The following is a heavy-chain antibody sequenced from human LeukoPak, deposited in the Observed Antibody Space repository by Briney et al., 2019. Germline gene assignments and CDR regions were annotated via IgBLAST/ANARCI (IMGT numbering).Heavy chain of an antibody. CDR3: ARDTSHYYDSSGARAFDI. CDR2: ISAYNGNT. Sequence: ASVKVSCKASGYTFTSYGISWVRQAPGQGLEWMGLISAYNGNTNYAQKLQGRVTMTTDTSTSTAYMELRSLRSDDTAVYYCARDTSHYYDSSGARAFDIWGQGTMVTVSS. CDR1: GYTFTSYG. D-gene: IGHD3-22*01. V-gene: IGHV1-18*01. J-gene: IGHJ3*02.